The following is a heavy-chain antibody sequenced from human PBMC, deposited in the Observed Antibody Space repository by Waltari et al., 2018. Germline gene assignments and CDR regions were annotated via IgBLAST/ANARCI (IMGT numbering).Heavy chain of an antibody. CDR2: IYHSGST. Sequence: QVQLQESGPGLVKPSETLSLTCAGSGYSISSGYYWGWTRQPPGKGLEWIGSIYHSGSTYYNPSLKSRVTISVDTSKNQFSLKLSSVTAADTAVYYCATATYSSSWSPDYWGQGTLVTVSS. CDR1: GYSISSGYY. CDR3: ATATYSSSWSPDY. J-gene: IGHJ4*02. D-gene: IGHD6-13*01. V-gene: IGHV4-38-2*01.